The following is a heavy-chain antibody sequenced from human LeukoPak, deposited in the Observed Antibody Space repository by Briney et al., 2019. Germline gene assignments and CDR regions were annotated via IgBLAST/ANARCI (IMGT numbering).Heavy chain of an antibody. V-gene: IGHV4-34*01. J-gene: IGHJ4*02. CDR1: GGSPNDYY. Sequence: MSSETLSLTCAVYGGSPNDYYWSWIRQPPGKGLEWIGEINHGGSTNYNSSLKSRVTMSVNPSKNQFSLKLTSVTAADTAVYYCARGALAIGGSDYFAYWGQGALVSVSS. CDR3: ARGALAIGGSDYFAY. CDR2: INHGGST.